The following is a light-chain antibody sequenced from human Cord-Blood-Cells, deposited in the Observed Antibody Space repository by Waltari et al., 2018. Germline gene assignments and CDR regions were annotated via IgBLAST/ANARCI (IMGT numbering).Light chain of an antibody. CDR3: SSYTSSSTLDVV. V-gene: IGLV2-14*01. Sequence: QSALTQPASVSGSPGQSITIPCTGTSSDVGGSTYVSWFQQPPGKAPKLRIYDVRNRPSGVSNRFSGSKSGNTASLTISGLQAEDEADYYCSSYTSSSTLDVVFGGGTKLTVL. J-gene: IGLJ2*01. CDR1: SSDVGGSTY. CDR2: DVR.